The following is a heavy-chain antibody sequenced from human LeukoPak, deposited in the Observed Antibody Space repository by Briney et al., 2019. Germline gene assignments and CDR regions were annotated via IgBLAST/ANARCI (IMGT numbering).Heavy chain of an antibody. V-gene: IGHV1-69*04. CDR1: GYTFTSYG. CDR2: IIPILGIA. CDR3: GGSITMVRGVPYYYYGMDV. D-gene: IGHD3-10*01. J-gene: IGHJ6*02. Sequence: GASVKVSCKASGYTFTSYGISWVRQAPGQGLEWMGRIIPILGIANYAQKFQGRVTITADKSTSTAYMELSSLRSEDTAVYYCGGSITMVRGVPYYYYGMDVWGQGTTVTVSS.